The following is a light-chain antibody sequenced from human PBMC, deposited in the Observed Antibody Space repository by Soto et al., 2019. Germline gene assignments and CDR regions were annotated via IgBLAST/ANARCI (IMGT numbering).Light chain of an antibody. CDR2: GAS. Sequence: AIRMNQSPSSLSASVGDRVTITCRASQDISDDVGWYQQTPGKAPKLLISGASRLQSGVPSRFSGSGSGAQFTLTITSLRPEDSAIYYCLQFHNYLQTFCQGTKVDI. V-gene: IGKV1-6*01. CDR3: LQFHNYLQT. J-gene: IGKJ1*01. CDR1: QDISDD.